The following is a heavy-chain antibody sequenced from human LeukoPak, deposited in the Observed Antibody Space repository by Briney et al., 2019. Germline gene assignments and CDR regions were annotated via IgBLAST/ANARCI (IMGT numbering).Heavy chain of an antibody. CDR1: GGTFSSYA. CDR3: ARDRIVGPTDAFDI. Sequence: ASVKVSCKASGGTFSSYAISWVRQAPGQGLEWMGRIIPILGIANYAQKFQGRVTITADKSTSTAYMELSSLSSEDTAIYYCARDRIVGPTDAFDIWGQGTRVTVSS. J-gene: IGHJ3*02. D-gene: IGHD1-26*01. V-gene: IGHV1-69*04. CDR2: IIPILGIA.